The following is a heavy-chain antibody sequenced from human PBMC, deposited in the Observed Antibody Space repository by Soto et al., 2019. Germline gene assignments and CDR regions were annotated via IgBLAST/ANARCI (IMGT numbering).Heavy chain of an antibody. CDR2: IIGSGGST. V-gene: IGHV3-23*01. D-gene: IGHD6-13*01. J-gene: IGHJ6*02. Sequence: GGSLRLSCAASGFTFSSYAMRWVRQAPGKGLEWVSGIIGSGGSTFNADSVKGRFTISRDNSKNTLFLQMNSLRAEDTAVYYCAKKGGAEQLWTYGMDVWGQGTTVTVSS. CDR3: AKKGGAEQLWTYGMDV. CDR1: GFTFSSYA.